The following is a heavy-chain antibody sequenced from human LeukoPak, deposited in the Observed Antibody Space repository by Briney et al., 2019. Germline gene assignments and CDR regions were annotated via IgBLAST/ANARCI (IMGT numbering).Heavy chain of an antibody. V-gene: IGHV3-23*01. CDR2: ISGSGGST. Sequence: GGSLRLSCVASGSTFSIYAMTWVRQAPGKGLEWVSAISGSGGSTYYADSVKGRFTISRDNSKNTLFLQMNSLRVEDTAVYYCAKDPGHSSGFYYYFDCWGQGTLVTVSS. D-gene: IGHD3-22*01. CDR1: GSTFSIYA. J-gene: IGHJ4*02. CDR3: AKDPGHSSGFYYYFDC.